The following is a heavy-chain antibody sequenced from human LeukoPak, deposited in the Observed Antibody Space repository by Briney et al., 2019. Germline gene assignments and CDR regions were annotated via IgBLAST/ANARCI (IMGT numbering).Heavy chain of an antibody. J-gene: IGHJ4*02. Sequence: GGSLRLSCAASAFTFSTYSLTWVRQAPGKGLEWVSSITSSSNYIYYADSVKGRFTISRDNAKNSLYLQMNSLRAEDTAVYYCAREVSSSLDYWGQGTLVTVSS. V-gene: IGHV3-21*01. CDR3: AREVSSSLDY. D-gene: IGHD5/OR15-5a*01. CDR2: ITSSSNYI. CDR1: AFTFSTYS.